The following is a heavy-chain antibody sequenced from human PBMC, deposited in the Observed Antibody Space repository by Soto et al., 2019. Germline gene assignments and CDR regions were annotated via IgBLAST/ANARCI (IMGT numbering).Heavy chain of an antibody. J-gene: IGHJ4*02. CDR2: ISGGSCTT. CDR3: AKAPFDIASIPAPIDY. CDR1: GFTFASCA. V-gene: IGHV3-23*01. Sequence: GGSLRLSCEVSGFTFASCAMNWVRQAPGKGLEWVSSISGGSCTTFYATSVKGRFTISRDNSKNTLYLQMNSLSAEDTAVYFCAKAPFDIASIPAPIDYLGQGTLVTVSS. D-gene: IGHD2-2*01.